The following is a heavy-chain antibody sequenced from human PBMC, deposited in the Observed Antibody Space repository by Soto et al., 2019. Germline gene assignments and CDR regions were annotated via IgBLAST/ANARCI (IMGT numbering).Heavy chain of an antibody. Sequence: QVQLVESGGGVVQPGRSLRLSCAASGFTFSSYGMHWVRQTPGKGLEWVAVIWYDGSNKYYADSVKGRFTISRDNSQNTLYLQMNTLRAEDTAVYYCARSDGSGSYPFDYWGQGTLVTVS. CDR2: IWYDGSNK. CDR3: ARSDGSGSYPFDY. V-gene: IGHV3-33*01. J-gene: IGHJ4*02. CDR1: GFTFSSYG. D-gene: IGHD3-10*01.